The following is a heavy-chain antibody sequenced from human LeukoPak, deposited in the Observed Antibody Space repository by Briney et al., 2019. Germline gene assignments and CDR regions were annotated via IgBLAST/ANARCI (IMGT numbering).Heavy chain of an antibody. CDR3: ARELGYCSGTTCSVHYYGLDV. D-gene: IGHD2-2*01. J-gene: IGHJ6*02. CDR2: IRGIDGST. Sequence: GGSLRLSCAASGFTFRIYAMNWVRQAPGKGLEWVSSIRGIDGSTYYADSVKGRFTISRDNSKNTVYLQMNSLRDEDTAVYYCARELGYCSGTTCSVHYYGLDVWGQGTTVTVSS. V-gene: IGHV3-23*01. CDR1: GFTFRIYA.